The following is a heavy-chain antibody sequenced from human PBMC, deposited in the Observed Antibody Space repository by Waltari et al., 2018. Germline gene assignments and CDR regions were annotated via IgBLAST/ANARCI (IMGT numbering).Heavy chain of an antibody. CDR2: ISPMRGLG. Sequence: QVQLVQSGAEVKKPGSSVKVSCKASGGTLSKYAITWVRQAPGQGLEWMGRISPMRGLGNYAQKCQGRVTITADDSTRTAYMGLRGLTSDDTAVYYCARGDGNNHGYGSYWGQGTLVTVSS. CDR1: GGTLSKYA. V-gene: IGHV1-69*04. D-gene: IGHD5-18*01. CDR3: ARGDGNNHGYGSY. J-gene: IGHJ4*02.